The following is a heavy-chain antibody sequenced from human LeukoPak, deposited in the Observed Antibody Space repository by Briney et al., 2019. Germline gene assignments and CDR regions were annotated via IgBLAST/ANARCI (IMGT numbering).Heavy chain of an antibody. CDR3: ARDSEPVMITFGGAPSAEESPNLTFFDY. D-gene: IGHD3-16*01. V-gene: IGHV1-69*13. J-gene: IGHJ4*02. CDR1: GYTFTGYY. Sequence: GASVKVSCKASGYTFTGYYIHWVRQAPGQGLEWMGGIIPIFGTANYAQKFQGRVTITADESTSTAYMELSSLRSEDTAVYYCARDSEPVMITFGGAPSAEESPNLTFFDYWGQGTLVTVSS. CDR2: IIPIFGTA.